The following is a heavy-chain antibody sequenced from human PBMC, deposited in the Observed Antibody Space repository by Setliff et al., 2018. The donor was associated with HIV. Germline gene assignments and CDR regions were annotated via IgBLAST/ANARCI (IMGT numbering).Heavy chain of an antibody. D-gene: IGHD3-3*01. CDR2: IIPIFGTA. J-gene: IGHJ4*03. CDR3: ARGRFLEWLLIGFDS. V-gene: IGHV1-69*13. Sequence: SVKVSCKASGGTFSSYAISWVRQAPGQGLEWMGGIIPIFGTANYAQKFQGRVTITADESTNTAYMELSSLRSEDTAVYYCARGRFLEWLLIGFDSWGHGTRVTVSS. CDR1: GGTFSSYA.